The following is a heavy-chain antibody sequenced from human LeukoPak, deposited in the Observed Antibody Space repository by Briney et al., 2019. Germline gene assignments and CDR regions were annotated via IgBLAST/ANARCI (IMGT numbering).Heavy chain of an antibody. J-gene: IGHJ4*02. Sequence: PSETLSLTCTASGGSISSGSYYWSWIRQPAGKGLEWIGRIYTRGSTNYNPSLKSRVTISVDTSKNQFSLRLSSVTAADTAVYYCARGYWFYFDYWGQGTLVTVSS. V-gene: IGHV4-61*02. D-gene: IGHD2-8*02. CDR2: IYTRGST. CDR3: ARGYWFYFDY. CDR1: GGSISSGSYY.